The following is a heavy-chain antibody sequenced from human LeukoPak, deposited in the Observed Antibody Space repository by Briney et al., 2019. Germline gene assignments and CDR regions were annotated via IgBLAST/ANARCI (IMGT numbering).Heavy chain of an antibody. J-gene: IGHJ5*02. CDR1: GGSVSSDRYY. CDR2: VYSSGST. V-gene: IGHV4-61*02. CDR3: ARDGPRYWFDP. Sequence: SQSLSLTCTVSGGSVSSDRYYWNWIRQSAGKGLEWIGRVYSSGSTNYNPSLKSRVTISVDTSKNQFSLQLCSVTAADTALYYCARDGPRYWFDPWGQGHMVTVSS.